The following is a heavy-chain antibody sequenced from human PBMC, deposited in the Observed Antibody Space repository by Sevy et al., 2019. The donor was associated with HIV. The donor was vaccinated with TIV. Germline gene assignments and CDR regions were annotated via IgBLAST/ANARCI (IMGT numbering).Heavy chain of an antibody. V-gene: IGHV1-18*01. CDR1: GYTFTSYG. Sequence: ASFKVSCKASGYTFTSYGISCVRQAPGQGLEWMGWISAYNGNTNYAQKLQGRVTMTTDTSTSTAYMELRSLRSDDTAVYYCARGKGSSSWFSASPTYFDYWGQGTLVTVSS. J-gene: IGHJ4*02. D-gene: IGHD6-13*01. CDR2: ISAYNGNT. CDR3: ARGKGSSSWFSASPTYFDY.